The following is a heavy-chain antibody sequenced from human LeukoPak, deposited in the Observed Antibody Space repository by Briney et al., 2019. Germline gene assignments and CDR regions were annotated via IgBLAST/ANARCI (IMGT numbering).Heavy chain of an antibody. CDR1: GFTFSSYG. V-gene: IGHV3-30*18. D-gene: IGHD2-21*02. CDR3: AKILAYCGGDCYSVDY. Sequence: GGSLRLSCAASGFTFSSYGMHWVRQAPGKGLEWVAVISYDGSNKYYADSVKGRFTISRDNSKNTLYLQMNSLRAEDTAVYYCAKILAYCGGDCYSVDYWGQGTLVTVSS. J-gene: IGHJ4*02. CDR2: ISYDGSNK.